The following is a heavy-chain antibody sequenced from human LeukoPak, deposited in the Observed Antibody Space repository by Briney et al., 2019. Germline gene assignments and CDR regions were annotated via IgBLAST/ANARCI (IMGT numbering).Heavy chain of an antibody. CDR2: IYHSGGT. D-gene: IGHD4-17*01. CDR3: ARGNADYSGNWFDP. J-gene: IGHJ5*02. CDR1: GGSISSNNW. V-gene: IGHV4-4*02. Sequence: SETLSLTCAVFGGSISSNNWWTWVRQSPEKGLEWIGEIYHSGGTTYNPSLKSRVTLSVDKSKNQFSLKLTSVTAADTAVYYCARGNADYSGNWFDPWGRGTLVTVSS.